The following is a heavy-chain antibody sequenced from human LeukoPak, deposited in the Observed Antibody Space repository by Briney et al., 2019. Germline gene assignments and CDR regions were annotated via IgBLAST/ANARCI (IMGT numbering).Heavy chain of an antibody. J-gene: IGHJ4*02. CDR1: GFTFSNYA. V-gene: IGHV3-64*01. Sequence: TGGSLRLSCVASGFTFSNYAMHWVRQAPGKGLEYVSAINTNGGSTYYANSVKGRFTISRDNSKNTVYLQMGSLRAEGMAVYYCVKTSGSLDYWGQGTLVTVSS. CDR3: VKTSGSLDY. CDR2: INTNGGST. D-gene: IGHD1-26*01.